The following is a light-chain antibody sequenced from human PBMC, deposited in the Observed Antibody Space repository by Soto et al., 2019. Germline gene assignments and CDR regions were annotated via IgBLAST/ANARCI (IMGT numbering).Light chain of an antibody. CDR2: AAS. CDR1: QTINNNY. Sequence: EIVLAQSPGTLSLSPGERATLSCRASQTINNNYLAWYQQKPGQPPRNLIHAASSRVTGIPDRFSGSGSGTDFVLTINRLEPEDFAVYYCQQYGSLVTFGGGTKVEI. V-gene: IGKV3-20*01. J-gene: IGKJ4*01. CDR3: QQYGSLVT.